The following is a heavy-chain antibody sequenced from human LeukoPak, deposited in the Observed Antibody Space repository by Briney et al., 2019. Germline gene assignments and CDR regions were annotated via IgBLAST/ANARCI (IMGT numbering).Heavy chain of an antibody. CDR3: AREAAYYYDSSGPFDP. D-gene: IGHD3-22*01. Sequence: ASVKVSCKASGGTFNTSPLSWLRQAPGQGPEWMGGIIPFFGTANYAQKFRGRVTITADKSTRTAYMELSRLRSDDTAVYYCAREAAYYYDSSGPFDPWGQGTLVTVSS. CDR1: GGTFNTSP. V-gene: IGHV1-69*06. J-gene: IGHJ5*02. CDR2: IIPFFGTA.